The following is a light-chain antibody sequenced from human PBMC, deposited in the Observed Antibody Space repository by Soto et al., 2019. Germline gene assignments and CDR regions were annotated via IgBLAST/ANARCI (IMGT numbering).Light chain of an antibody. CDR3: CSYGGGYTPLL. CDR1: SSDVGGYNY. J-gene: IGLJ2*01. Sequence: QSVLTQPRSVSGSPGQSVTISCTGTSSDVGGYNYVSWYQQHPGQAPKLMIYDVTKRPSGVPDRFSGSKSGNTASLSISGLQAEDEAYYYCCSYGGGYTPLLFGGGTKLTVL. CDR2: DVT. V-gene: IGLV2-11*01.